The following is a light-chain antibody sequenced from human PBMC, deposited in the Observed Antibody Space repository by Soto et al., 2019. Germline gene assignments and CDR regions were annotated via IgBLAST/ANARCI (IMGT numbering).Light chain of an antibody. Sequence: DIQMTQSPSSLSASVGDRVTITCQASQDISNYLNWYQQKPGKAPKLLIYDASNLETIVPSRFSGSGSGTDFTFNISSLQPEDIATYYCQQYDNLLTFGGGTKVEIK. CDR2: DAS. J-gene: IGKJ4*01. V-gene: IGKV1-33*01. CDR3: QQYDNLLT. CDR1: QDISNY.